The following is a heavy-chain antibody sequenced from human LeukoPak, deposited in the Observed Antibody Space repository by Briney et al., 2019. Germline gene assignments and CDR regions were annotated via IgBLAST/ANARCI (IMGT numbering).Heavy chain of an antibody. CDR2: INPNSGGT. J-gene: IGHJ4*02. D-gene: IGHD1-26*01. V-gene: IGHV1-2*02. CDR1: GYTFTGYY. CDR3: ASLNRSGTKGHDY. Sequence: ASVKVSCKASGYTFTGYYMHWVRQAPGQGLEWMGWINPNSGGTDYAQKFQGRVTMTRDTSISTAYMELSRLRSDDTAVYYCASLNRSGTKGHDYWGQGTLVTVSS.